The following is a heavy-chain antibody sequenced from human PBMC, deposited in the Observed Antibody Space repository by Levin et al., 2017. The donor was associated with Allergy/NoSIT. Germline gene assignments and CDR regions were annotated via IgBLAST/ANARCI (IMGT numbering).Heavy chain of an antibody. CDR2: ISWNSGSI. D-gene: IGHD4/OR15-4a*01. CDR1: GLTFDDYA. CDR3: AKPLWTMVLDGRAFDI. V-gene: IGHV3-9*01. Sequence: SLKISCAASGLTFDDYAMHWVRQAPGKGLEWVSGISWNSGSIAYADSVKGRFTISRDNAKNSLYLQMNSLRAEDTALYYCAKPLWTMVLDGRAFDIWGQGTTVTVSS. J-gene: IGHJ3*02.